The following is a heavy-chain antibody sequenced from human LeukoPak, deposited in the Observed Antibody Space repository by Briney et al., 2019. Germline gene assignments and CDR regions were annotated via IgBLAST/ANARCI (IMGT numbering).Heavy chain of an antibody. Sequence: PSETLSLTCTVSGGSISSSSYYWGWIRQPPGKGLEWIGSIYYSGSTYYNPSLKSRVTISVDTSKNQFSLKLSSVTAADTAVHYCASQRITMVRGVIIRDYWGQGTLVTVSS. V-gene: IGHV4-39*01. J-gene: IGHJ4*02. CDR1: GGSISSSSYY. CDR3: ASQRITMVRGVIIRDY. D-gene: IGHD3-10*01. CDR2: IYYSGST.